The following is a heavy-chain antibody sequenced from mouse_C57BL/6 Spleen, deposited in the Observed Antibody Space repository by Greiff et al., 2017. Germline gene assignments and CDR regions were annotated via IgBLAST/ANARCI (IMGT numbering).Heavy chain of an antibody. CDR1: GYTFTDYY. J-gene: IGHJ4*01. V-gene: IGHV1-19*01. Sequence: VQLQQSGPVLVKPGASVKMSCKASGYTFTDYYMNWVKQSHGKSLEWIGVINPYNGGTSYNQKFKGKATLTVDKSSSTAYMELNSLTSEDSAVYYCARGGYYYHYAMDYWGQGTSVTVSS. CDR3: ARGGYYYHYAMDY. D-gene: IGHD1-1*01. CDR2: INPYNGGT.